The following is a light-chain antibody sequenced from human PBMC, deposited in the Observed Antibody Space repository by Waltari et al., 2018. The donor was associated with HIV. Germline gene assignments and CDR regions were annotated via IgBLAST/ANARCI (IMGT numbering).Light chain of an antibody. V-gene: IGLV1-47*01. CDR3: AAWDDSLSGPV. Sequence: QSVLTQPPSASGTPGQRGTISCSGSSSTIGSNYVYWYQQLPGTAPKLLIYRSKQRPSGVPDRFSGSKSGNSASLAISGLRSEDEADYYCAAWDDSLSGPVFGGGTKLTVL. CDR1: SSTIGSNY. CDR2: RSK. J-gene: IGLJ3*02.